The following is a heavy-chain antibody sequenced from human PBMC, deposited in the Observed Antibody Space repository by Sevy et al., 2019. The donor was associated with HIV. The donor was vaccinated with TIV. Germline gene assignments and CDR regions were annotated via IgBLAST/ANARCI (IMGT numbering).Heavy chain of an antibody. J-gene: IGHJ4*02. CDR1: GFSFSSYC. CDR3: ARGNSGSFDY. D-gene: IGHD3-22*01. Sequence: GGSLRLSCAASGFSFSSYCMHWVRQAPGKGLEWVANINQDGSEKYYAASVKGRFTISRDNAKNSVYLQMNSLRPEDTAIYYWARGNSGSFDYWGQGTLVTVSS. CDR2: INQDGSEK. V-gene: IGHV3-7*03.